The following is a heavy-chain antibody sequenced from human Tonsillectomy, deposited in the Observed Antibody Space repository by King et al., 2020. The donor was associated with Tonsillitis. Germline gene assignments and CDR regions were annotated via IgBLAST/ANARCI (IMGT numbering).Heavy chain of an antibody. D-gene: IGHD2-21*01. CDR3: ARHPVWWSDRLSVRFDP. Sequence: QLQLQESGPGLVKTSETLSLSCTVSGDSVSTNNYYWGWIRQSPGQGLEWIASMFYSGSTYYNPSLRSRVSISVDTSKNRFSLSVNSVTAADTAVYYCARHPVWWSDRLSVRFDPWGQGILVTVSS. J-gene: IGHJ5*02. CDR2: MFYSGST. CDR1: GDSVSTNNYY. V-gene: IGHV4-39*07.